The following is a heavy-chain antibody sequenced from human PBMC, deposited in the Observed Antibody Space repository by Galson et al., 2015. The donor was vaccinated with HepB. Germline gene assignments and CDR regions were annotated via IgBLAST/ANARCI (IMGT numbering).Heavy chain of an antibody. CDR2: ISYDGSNK. J-gene: IGHJ4*02. CDR1: GFTFSSYG. CDR3: ARDLREMYSSSWYGYYFDY. V-gene: IGHV3-30*03. D-gene: IGHD6-13*01. Sequence: SLRLSCAASGFTFSSYGMHWVRQAPGKGLEWVAVISYDGSNKYYADSVKGRFTISRDNSKNTLYLQMNSLRAEDTAVYYCARDLREMYSSSWYGYYFDYWGQGTLVTVSS.